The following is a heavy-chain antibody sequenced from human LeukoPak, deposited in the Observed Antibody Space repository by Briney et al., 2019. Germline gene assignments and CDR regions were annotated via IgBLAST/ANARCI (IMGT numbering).Heavy chain of an antibody. D-gene: IGHD3-10*01. CDR1: GFTFSSSA. J-gene: IGHJ4*02. Sequence: RPGGSLRLSCAASGFTFSSSAMSWVRQAPGRGLEWVSAISNNGGYTYYADSVQGRFTISRDNSKSTLCLQMNSLRAEDTAVYYCAKVVQWKLLEGFDYWGQGTLVTVSS. CDR2: ISNNGGYT. CDR3: AKVVQWKLLEGFDY. V-gene: IGHV3-23*01.